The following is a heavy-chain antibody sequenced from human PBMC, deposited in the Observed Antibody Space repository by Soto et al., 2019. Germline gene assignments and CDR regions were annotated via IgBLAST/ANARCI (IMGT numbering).Heavy chain of an antibody. CDR1: GFTFSSYA. Sequence: EVQLLESGGGLVQPGGSLRLSCAASGFTFSSYAMSWVRQAPGKGLEWVSVISGSGDSTYYADSVRGRFTISRDNSKNTLYLQMNSLIAEDTAVYYCAKDRDGAAAGPTKCYGMDVWGQGTTVPVSS. D-gene: IGHD6-13*01. J-gene: IGHJ6*02. V-gene: IGHV3-23*01. CDR3: AKDRDGAAAGPTKCYGMDV. CDR2: ISGSGDST.